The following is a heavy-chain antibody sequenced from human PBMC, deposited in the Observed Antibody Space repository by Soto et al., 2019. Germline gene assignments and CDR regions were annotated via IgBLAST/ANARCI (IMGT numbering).Heavy chain of an antibody. V-gene: IGHV3-23*01. CDR1: GFSFRSYA. Sequence: GGSLRLSCAASGFSFRSYAMGLVRQAPGKGLAWVSSMSAGGDGTYDADAVKGRFTISRDNSKNTLYQQMDSLRAEDTAVYYCADGGRYPYFWGQGTLVTVSS. J-gene: IGHJ4*02. D-gene: IGHD1-26*01. CDR2: MSAGGDGT. CDR3: ADGGRYPYF.